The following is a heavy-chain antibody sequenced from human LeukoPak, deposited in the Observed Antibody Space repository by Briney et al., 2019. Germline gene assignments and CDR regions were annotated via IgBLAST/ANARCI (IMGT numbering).Heavy chain of an antibody. Sequence: SETLSLTCTVSGGSISSYYWSWIRQPAGKGLEWIGRIYTSGNTNYNPSLKSRVTMSVDTSKNQFSLKLSSVTAADTAVYYCARDLHGSGTRDWFDPWGQGTLVTVSS. CDR3: ARDLHGSGTRDWFDP. J-gene: IGHJ5*02. CDR2: IYTSGNT. V-gene: IGHV4-4*07. CDR1: GGSISSYY. D-gene: IGHD3-10*01.